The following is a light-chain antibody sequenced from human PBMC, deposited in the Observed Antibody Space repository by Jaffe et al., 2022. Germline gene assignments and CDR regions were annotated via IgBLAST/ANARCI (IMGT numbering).Light chain of an antibody. Sequence: QSVLTQPPSASGTPGQRVTISCSGSSSNIGSNTVNWYQQLPGTAPKLLIYNNNQRPSGVPDRFSGSKSGTSASLAISGLQSEDEADYYCAVWDDSLNGQWVFGGGTKLTVL. CDR3: AVWDDSLNGQWV. V-gene: IGLV1-44*01. CDR2: NNN. J-gene: IGLJ3*02. CDR1: SSNIGSNT.